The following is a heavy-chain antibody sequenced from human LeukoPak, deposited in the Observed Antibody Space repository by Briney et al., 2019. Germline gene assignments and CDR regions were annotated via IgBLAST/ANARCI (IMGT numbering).Heavy chain of an antibody. CDR1: GGSISFYY. CDR3: ARLGSGWYYFDY. CDR2: IYYSGST. D-gene: IGHD6-19*01. Sequence: SETLSLTCAVSGGSISFYYWSWLRRPPGKGLGWIGYIYYSGSTNYNPSLKSRVTISVDTSKNQFSLKLSSVTAADTAVYYCARLGSGWYYFDYWGQGTLVTVSS. V-gene: IGHV4-59*08. J-gene: IGHJ4*02.